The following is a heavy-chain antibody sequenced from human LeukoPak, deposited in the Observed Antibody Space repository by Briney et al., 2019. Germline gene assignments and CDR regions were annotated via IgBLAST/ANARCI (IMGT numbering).Heavy chain of an antibody. CDR3: ARGMAVNPACFAP. CDR2: IYNTGST. Sequence: PSETLSLTCTVSGASISSESYYWTWIRQPAGKGLEWIGRIYNTGSTKYNPSLKSRVTISIGTSKNQFSLKLNSVTAADTAVYYCARGMAVNPACFAPWGQETLVTVSS. D-gene: IGHD5-24*01. CDR1: GASISSESYY. V-gene: IGHV4-61*02. J-gene: IGHJ5*02.